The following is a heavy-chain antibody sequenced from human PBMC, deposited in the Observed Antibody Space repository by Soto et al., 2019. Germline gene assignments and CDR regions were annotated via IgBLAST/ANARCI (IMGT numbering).Heavy chain of an antibody. Sequence: QVQLQESGPGLVKPSQTLSLTCSVSGGSIISDEYYWTWIRQPPGGGLEWIGYVYYTGSTSYSPSLKSRLTISVDTSKNQFSLRLNSVSAADTAVYYCARDRSNSPDLLDSWGRGTLVTVSS. CDR2: VYYTGST. CDR3: ARDRSNSPDLLDS. D-gene: IGHD1-1*01. V-gene: IGHV4-30-4*01. J-gene: IGHJ4*02. CDR1: GGSIISDEYY.